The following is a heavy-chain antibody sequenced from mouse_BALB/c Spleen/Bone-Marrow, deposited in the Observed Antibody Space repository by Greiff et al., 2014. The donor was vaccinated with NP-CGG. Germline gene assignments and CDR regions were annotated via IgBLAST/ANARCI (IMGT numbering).Heavy chain of an antibody. Sequence: EVQLQQSGGELVKPGASVKLSCTASGFNIKDTYMHWVKQRPEQGLEWIGRIDPANGNTKYDPKFQGKATITADTSSNTAYLQLSSLTSEDTAVYYCASYRYAWYFDVWGAGTTVTVSS. D-gene: IGHD2-14*01. CDR1: GFNIKDTY. CDR3: ASYRYAWYFDV. CDR2: IDPANGNT. J-gene: IGHJ1*01. V-gene: IGHV14-3*02.